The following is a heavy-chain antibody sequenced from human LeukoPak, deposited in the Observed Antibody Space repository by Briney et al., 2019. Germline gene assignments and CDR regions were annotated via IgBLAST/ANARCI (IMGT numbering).Heavy chain of an antibody. Sequence: GGSLRLSCAASGFTFSDYYMSWIRQAPGKGLEWVSYISSSSSYTNYADSVKGRFTISRDNAKNSLYLQMNSLGAEDTAVYYCAREGIAVAGIDYWGQGTLVTVSS. V-gene: IGHV3-11*06. CDR2: ISSSSSYT. J-gene: IGHJ4*02. D-gene: IGHD6-19*01. CDR3: AREGIAVAGIDY. CDR1: GFTFSDYY.